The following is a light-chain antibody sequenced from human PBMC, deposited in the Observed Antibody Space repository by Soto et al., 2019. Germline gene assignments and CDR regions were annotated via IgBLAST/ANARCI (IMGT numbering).Light chain of an antibody. CDR1: SSDVGGYNY. CDR2: DVS. Sequence: QSDLTQPPSASGSPGQSVTISCTGTSSDVGGYNYVSWYQQHPGKAPKLMIYDVSKRPSGVPDRFSGSNSGNTASLTVSGIQGEDGSYLLCSSYAGSNNIIFGTGTNVTV. V-gene: IGLV2-8*01. CDR3: SSYAGSNNII. J-gene: IGLJ1*01.